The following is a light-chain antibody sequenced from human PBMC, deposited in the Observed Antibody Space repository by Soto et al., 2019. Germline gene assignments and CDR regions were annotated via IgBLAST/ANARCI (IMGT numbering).Light chain of an antibody. J-gene: IGKJ5*01. Sequence: EIVMTQSPATLSVSPGERATFSXRASQSVSLNLAWYQQQPGXAPRXXXDGXSTRATGSPARLSGSGSGTEFTLTISRMEPEDFAVYYCQQYANAPITFGQGTRLEIK. CDR2: GXS. V-gene: IGKV3-15*01. CDR3: QQYANAPIT. CDR1: QSVSLN.